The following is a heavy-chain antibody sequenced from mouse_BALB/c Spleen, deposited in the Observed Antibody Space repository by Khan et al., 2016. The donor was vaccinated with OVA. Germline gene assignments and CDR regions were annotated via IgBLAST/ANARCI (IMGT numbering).Heavy chain of an antibody. CDR2: ITNGGGNT. CDR1: GFTFSSNT. V-gene: IGHV5-12-2*01. D-gene: IGHD1-2*01. J-gene: IGHJ4*01. CDR3: ARISTFITTALDY. Sequence: EVELVESGGGLVQPGGSLKLSCAASGFTFSSNTMSWVRQTPEKRLEWVAYITNGGGNTYYPDTVKGRFTISRDNAKNTLYLQMSSLKSEDTAMYYCARISTFITTALDYRGSGTSGTVS.